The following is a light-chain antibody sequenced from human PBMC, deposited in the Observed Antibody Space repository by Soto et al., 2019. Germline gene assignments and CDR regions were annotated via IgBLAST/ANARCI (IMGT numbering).Light chain of an antibody. Sequence: DIQMTQSPSSLSASGGDRVTITCRASQSISSYLHWYQQRPGKAPNLLIYAASNLQRGVPSRFSASGSGTDFTLNLNSMQPEDFATYDCQQGYSTPWTFGQGTTVEIK. V-gene: IGKV1-39*01. CDR2: AAS. CDR1: QSISSY. CDR3: QQGYSTPWT. J-gene: IGKJ1*01.